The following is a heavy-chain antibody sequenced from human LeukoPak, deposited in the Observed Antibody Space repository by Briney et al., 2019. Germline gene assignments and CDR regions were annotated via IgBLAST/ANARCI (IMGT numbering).Heavy chain of an antibody. J-gene: IGHJ4*02. CDR1: GFTFSSST. V-gene: IGHV3-21*04. CDR3: VRGDKMED. CDR2: INSGGTTT. D-gene: IGHD5-24*01. Sequence: GGSLRLSCAASGFTFSSSTMSWVRQAAGKGLEWVSYINSGGTTTHYADSLKGRFTISRDNPKNSLDLQMRTLRADDTATYYCVRGDKMEDGGQGTLAT.